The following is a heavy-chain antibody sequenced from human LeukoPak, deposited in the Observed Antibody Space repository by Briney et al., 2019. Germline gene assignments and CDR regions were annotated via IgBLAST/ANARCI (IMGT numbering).Heavy chain of an antibody. CDR1: GFTFSSYS. CDR3: ASLVDTAMDYAFDI. CDR2: ISRSSSYI. D-gene: IGHD5-18*01. Sequence: GGSLRLSCAASGFTFSSYSMNWVRQAPGKGLEWVSSISRSSSYIYYADSVKGRFTISRDNAKNSLYLQMNSLRAEDTAVYYCASLVDTAMDYAFDIWGQGTMVTVSS. J-gene: IGHJ3*02. V-gene: IGHV3-21*01.